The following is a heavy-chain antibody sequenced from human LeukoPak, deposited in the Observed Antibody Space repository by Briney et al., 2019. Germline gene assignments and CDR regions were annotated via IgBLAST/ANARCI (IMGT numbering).Heavy chain of an antibody. D-gene: IGHD6-6*01. V-gene: IGHV4-39*07. Sequence: SETLSLTCTVSGGSISSSSYYRGWIRQPPGKGLEWIGSIYYSGTTYYSPSLKSRVTISLDTSKNQFSLKLSSVTAADTAIYYCARDFSSSSTVYYYYYMDVWGKGTTVTVSS. CDR2: IYYSGTT. CDR3: ARDFSSSSTVYYYYYMDV. CDR1: GGSISSSSYY. J-gene: IGHJ6*03.